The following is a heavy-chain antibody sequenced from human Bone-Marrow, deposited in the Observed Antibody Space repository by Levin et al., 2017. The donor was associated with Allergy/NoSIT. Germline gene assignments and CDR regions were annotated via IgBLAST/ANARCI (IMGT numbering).Heavy chain of an antibody. Sequence: SETLSLTCAVYGGSFSGYYWSWIRQPPGKGLEWIGEINHGGSTNYNPSLKSRVTISVDTSKNQFSLNLSSVTAADTAAYYCAREDCSGGSCANFDYWGQGTLVTVSS. CDR1: GGSFSGYY. V-gene: IGHV4-34*01. D-gene: IGHD2-15*01. CDR3: AREDCSGGSCANFDY. J-gene: IGHJ4*02. CDR2: INHGGST.